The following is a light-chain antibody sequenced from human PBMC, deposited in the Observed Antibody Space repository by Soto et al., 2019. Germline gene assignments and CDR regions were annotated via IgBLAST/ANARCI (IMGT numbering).Light chain of an antibody. CDR2: DAS. J-gene: IGKJ4*01. CDR3: QQRSSPKVT. CDR1: QSVSSY. Sequence: EIVLTQSPATLSLSPGERATLSCRVSQSVSSYLAWYQQKPGQAPRLLIYDASNRATGIPARFSGSGSGTDFTLTISSLEPEDFAVYYCQQRSSPKVTFGGGTKVEIK. V-gene: IGKV3-11*01.